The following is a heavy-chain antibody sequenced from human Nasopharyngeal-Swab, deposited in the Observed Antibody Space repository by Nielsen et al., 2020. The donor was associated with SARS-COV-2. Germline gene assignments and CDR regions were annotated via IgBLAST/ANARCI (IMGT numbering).Heavy chain of an antibody. V-gene: IGHV3-30*18. D-gene: IGHD3-3*01. Sequence: GESLKISCAASGFTFSSYGMHWVRQAPGKGLEWVAVISYDGSNKYYADSVKGRFTISRDNSKNTLYLQMNSLRAEDTAVYYCAKDPYYDFWSGNTDGMDGWGQGTTVTVSS. CDR2: ISYDGSNK. CDR3: AKDPYYDFWSGNTDGMDG. CDR1: GFTFSSYG. J-gene: IGHJ6*02.